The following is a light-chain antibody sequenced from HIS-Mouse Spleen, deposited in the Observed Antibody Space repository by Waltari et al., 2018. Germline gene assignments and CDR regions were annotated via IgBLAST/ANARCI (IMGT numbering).Light chain of an antibody. CDR2: KVS. V-gene: IGKV2-30*02. CDR3: MKGTHWLT. J-gene: IGKJ4*01. Sequence: DVVMTPSPLSLPVTLGQPASISCRSSQRLVHSDGNTYLNWFQQRPGQSPRRLIYKVSNRDSGVPDRFSGSGSGTDFTLKISRVEAEDVGVYYCMKGTHWLTFGGGTKVEIK. CDR1: QRLVHSDGNTY.